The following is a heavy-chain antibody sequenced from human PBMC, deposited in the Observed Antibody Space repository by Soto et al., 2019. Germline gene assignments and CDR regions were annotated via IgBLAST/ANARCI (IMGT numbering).Heavy chain of an antibody. D-gene: IGHD5-12*01. J-gene: IGHJ4*02. CDR1: GGTFSTYA. CDR3: AREDKPGGYTPPGTSGFDS. CDR2: IIPIYGTA. Sequence: QVHLVQAGAEVKKPGSSVKVSCKASGGTFSTYAISWVRQAPGQGLEWMGGIIPIYGTANYAQKFQGRLTMTADESTSTVYMELSSLRPDDTAVYYCAREDKPGGYTPPGTSGFDSWGQGTLVTVSS. V-gene: IGHV1-69*12.